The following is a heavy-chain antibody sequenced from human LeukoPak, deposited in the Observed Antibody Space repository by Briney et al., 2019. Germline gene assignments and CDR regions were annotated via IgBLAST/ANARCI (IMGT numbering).Heavy chain of an antibody. CDR1: GYTFTSYD. CDR3: AGAYRTANWFDP. D-gene: IGHD1-26*01. V-gene: IGHV1-8*01. J-gene: IGHJ5*02. Sequence: ASVKVSCKASGYTFTSYDINWVRQATGQGLEWMGWMNPNSGNTGYAQKFQGRVTMTRNTSISTAYMELSSLRSEDTAVYYCAGAYRTANWFDPWGQGTLVTVSS. CDR2: MNPNSGNT.